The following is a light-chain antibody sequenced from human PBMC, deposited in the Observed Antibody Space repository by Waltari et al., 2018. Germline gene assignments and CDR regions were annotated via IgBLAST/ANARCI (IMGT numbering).Light chain of an antibody. V-gene: IGLV1-44*01. J-gene: IGLJ3*02. CDR2: TNN. CDR1: SLNLGNNT. CDR3: AAWDDRLNGPV. Sequence: QSVLTQSPSASGTPGQRVTISCSGSSLNLGNNTLNWYQHLPGTAPKLLISTNNQRSSGVPDRFSGSKSGTSASLAISGLQSEDEADYFCAAWDDRLNGPVFGGGTKVTVL.